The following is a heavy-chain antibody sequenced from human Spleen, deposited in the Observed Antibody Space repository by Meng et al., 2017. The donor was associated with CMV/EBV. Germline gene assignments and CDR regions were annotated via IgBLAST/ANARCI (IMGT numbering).Heavy chain of an antibody. V-gene: IGHV4-34*01. CDR2: INHSGST. J-gene: IGHJ5*02. CDR3: ARGRPAATRRGWFDP. CDR1: GGPFSGSS. D-gene: IGHD2-15*01. Sequence: CSVYGGPFSGSSWSWIRQPPGKGLEWIGEINHSGSTNSNPSLKSRVTISVDTSKTQFSLKLSSVTAADTAVYYCARGRPAATRRGWFDPWGQGTLVTVS.